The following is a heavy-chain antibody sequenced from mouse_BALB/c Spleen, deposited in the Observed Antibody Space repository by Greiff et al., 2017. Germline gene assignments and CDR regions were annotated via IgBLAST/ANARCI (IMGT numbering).Heavy chain of an antibody. CDR1: GFTFSSFG. V-gene: IGHV5-17*02. CDR2: ISSGSSTI. CDR3: ERGGNCFDF. Sequence: EVQLQESGGGLVQPGGSRKLSCAASGFTFSSFGMHWVRQAPEKGLEWVAYISSGSSTIYYADTVKGRFTISRDNPKNTLFLQMTSLRSEDTAMYYCERGGNCFDFWGQGTALTVSS. J-gene: IGHJ2*01.